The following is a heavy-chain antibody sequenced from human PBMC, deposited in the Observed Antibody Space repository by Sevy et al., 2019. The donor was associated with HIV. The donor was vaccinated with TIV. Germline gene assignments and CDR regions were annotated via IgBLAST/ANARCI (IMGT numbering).Heavy chain of an antibody. J-gene: IGHJ4*02. CDR1: GFTFGDYC. Sequence: GGSLRLSCTASGFTFGDYCMSWVRQAPGKGLEGISFIKSKAYGGTTGNAASVKGRFTISRDDSKSIAYLQMNNLQTEDTAVYFCTRWSGSQSIFDYWGRGTLVTVSS. CDR3: TRWSGSQSIFDY. V-gene: IGHV3-49*04. D-gene: IGHD1-26*01. CDR2: IKSKAYGGTT.